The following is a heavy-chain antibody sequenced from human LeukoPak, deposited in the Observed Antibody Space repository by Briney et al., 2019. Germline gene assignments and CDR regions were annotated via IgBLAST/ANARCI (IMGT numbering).Heavy chain of an antibody. Sequence: SGGSLRLSCAASGFTVSSNYMSWVRQAPGKGLEWVSVIYSGGSTYYADSVKGRFTISGDNSKNTLYLQMNSLRAEDTAVYYCAREAATGNPYYYYYGMDVWGQGTTVTVSS. CDR2: IYSGGST. V-gene: IGHV3-66*01. CDR1: GFTVSSNY. CDR3: AREAATGNPYYYYYGMDV. J-gene: IGHJ6*02. D-gene: IGHD1-26*01.